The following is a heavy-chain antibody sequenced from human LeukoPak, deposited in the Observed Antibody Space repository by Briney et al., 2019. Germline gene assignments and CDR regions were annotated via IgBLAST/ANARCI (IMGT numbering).Heavy chain of an antibody. V-gene: IGHV1-69*13. Sequence: ASVKVSCKASGGTFSSYAISWVRQAPGQGLEWMGGIIPIFGTANYAQKFQGRVTTTADESTSTAYMELSSLRSEDTAVYYCARVSVAGAPVHYFDYWGQGTLVTVSS. CDR1: GGTFSSYA. J-gene: IGHJ4*02. CDR2: IIPIFGTA. CDR3: ARVSVAGAPVHYFDY. D-gene: IGHD6-19*01.